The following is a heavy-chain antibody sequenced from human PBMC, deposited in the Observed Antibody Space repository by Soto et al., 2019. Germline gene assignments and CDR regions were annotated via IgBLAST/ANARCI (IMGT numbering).Heavy chain of an antibody. D-gene: IGHD4-17*01. V-gene: IGHV5-10-1*01. J-gene: IGHJ6*02. Sequence: SWIRQKKRKVLEWMGRIDPSDSYTNYSPSFQGHVTISADKSISTAYLQWSSLKASDTAIYYCARHRKQGDYNLYCNSFATDLRGQGTTVSV. CDR2: IDPSDSYT. CDR3: ARHRKQGDYNLYCNSFATDL.